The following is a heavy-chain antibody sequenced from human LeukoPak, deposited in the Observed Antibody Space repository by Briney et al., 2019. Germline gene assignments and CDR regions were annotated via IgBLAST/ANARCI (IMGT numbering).Heavy chain of an antibody. V-gene: IGHV1-8*03. J-gene: IGHJ5*02. D-gene: IGHD2-2*02. CDR1: GYTFTSYD. CDR2: MNPNSGNT. CDR3: ARGFSSSGVDCSSTSCYKVFYWFDP. Sequence: ASVKVSCKASGYTFTSYDINWVRQATGQGLEWMGWMNPNSGNTGYAQKFQGRVTITRNTSISTAYMELSSLRSEDTAVYYCARGFSSSGVDCSSTSCYKVFYWFDPWGQGTLVTVSS.